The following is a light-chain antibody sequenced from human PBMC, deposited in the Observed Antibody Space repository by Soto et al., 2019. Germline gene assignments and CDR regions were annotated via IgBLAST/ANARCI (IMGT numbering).Light chain of an antibody. CDR1: QTVSSSY. V-gene: IGKV3-20*01. CDR3: QQYGSSPPWT. Sequence: EIGLTQSPGTLSLSPGERATLSCRASQTVSSSYLAWYQQKPGQAPRLLLQGASSRATGIPDRFSGSGSGTDFTLTISRLEPEDFAVYYCQQYGSSPPWTFGQGTKVDIK. J-gene: IGKJ1*01. CDR2: GAS.